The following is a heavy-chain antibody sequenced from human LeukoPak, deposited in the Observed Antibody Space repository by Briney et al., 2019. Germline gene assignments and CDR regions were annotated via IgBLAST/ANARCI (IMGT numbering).Heavy chain of an antibody. V-gene: IGHV4-34*01. Sequence: SETLSLTSAVYGESFSGYYWSWIRQPPGKGLEWIGEINHSGSTNYNPSLKSRVTISVDTSKNQFSLKLSSVTAADTAVYYCARGSRFLEWLLVTSYGMDVWGQGTTVTVSS. J-gene: IGHJ6*02. CDR2: INHSGST. CDR3: ARGSRFLEWLLVTSYGMDV. CDR1: GESFSGYY. D-gene: IGHD3-3*01.